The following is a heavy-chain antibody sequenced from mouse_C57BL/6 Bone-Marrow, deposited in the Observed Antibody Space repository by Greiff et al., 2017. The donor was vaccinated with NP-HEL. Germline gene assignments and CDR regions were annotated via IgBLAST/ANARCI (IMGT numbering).Heavy chain of an antibody. V-gene: IGHV1-81*01. D-gene: IGHD2-2*01. Sequence: VQLQESGAELARPGASVKLSCKASGYTFTSYGISWVKQRTGQGLEWIGEIYPRSGNTYYNEKFKGKATLTADKSSSTAYMELRSLTSEDSAVYFCARGGYGYLFAYWGQGTLVTVSA. CDR1: GYTFTSYG. CDR2: IYPRSGNT. J-gene: IGHJ3*01. CDR3: ARGGYGYLFAY.